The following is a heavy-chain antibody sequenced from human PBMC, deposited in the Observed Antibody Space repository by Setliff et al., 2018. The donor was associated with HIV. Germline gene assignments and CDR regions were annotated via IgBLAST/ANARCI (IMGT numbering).Heavy chain of an antibody. J-gene: IGHJ5*02. Sequence: SETLSLTCTVSGGSISSTSYYWGWIRQPPGTGLEWIGSISSSGNTYYNPSLKSRVTTSVDTPKNQFSLKPNSVTAADTAVYYCARHDLYYYGSGRSGFDPWGQGTLVTVSS. CDR3: ARHDLYYYGSGRSGFDP. D-gene: IGHD3-10*01. CDR1: GGSISSTSYY. V-gene: IGHV4-39*01. CDR2: ISSSGNT.